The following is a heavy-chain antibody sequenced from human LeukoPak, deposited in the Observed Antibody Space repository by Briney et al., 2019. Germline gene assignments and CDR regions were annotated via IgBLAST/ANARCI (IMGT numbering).Heavy chain of an antibody. D-gene: IGHD5-18*01. CDR1: GGSFTKHQ. CDR2: INDGGST. V-gene: IGHV4-34*01. Sequence: SETLSLTCAVYGGSFTKHQWSWIRQPPGKGLEWIGAINDGGSTNYNPSLKSRVTISVDTSKNQFSLKLSSVTAADTAVYYCAVKYGYSSNWFDPWGQGTLVTVSS. CDR3: AVKYGYSSNWFDP. J-gene: IGHJ5*02.